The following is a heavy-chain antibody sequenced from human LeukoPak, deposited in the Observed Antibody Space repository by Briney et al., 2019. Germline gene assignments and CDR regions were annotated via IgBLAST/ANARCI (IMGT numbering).Heavy chain of an antibody. CDR3: AREAARPPSHWFDS. V-gene: IGHV4-39*07. Sequence: SETLSLTCTVSGGSISSSSYYWGWIRQPPGKGLEWIGSIYYSGSTYYNPSLKSRVTISVDTSKNQFSLKLSSVTAADTAVYYCAREAARPPSHWFDSWGQGTLVTVSS. J-gene: IGHJ5*01. CDR1: GGSISSSSYY. CDR2: IYYSGST. D-gene: IGHD6-13*01.